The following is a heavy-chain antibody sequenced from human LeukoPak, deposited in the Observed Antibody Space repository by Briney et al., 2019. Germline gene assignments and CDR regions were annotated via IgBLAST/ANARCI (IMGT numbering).Heavy chain of an antibody. Sequence: CETLPLTCSVSGGSINSYYWSWIRQPPGKGLEWIGYIHYTGSSNYNPSLKSRVTISVDTSKNQFSLKLTSVTAGDTAVYYCARYGPGNNYDSSASLDYWGQRT. CDR1: GGSINSYY. V-gene: IGHV4-59*01. D-gene: IGHD3-22*01. J-gene: IGHJ4*02. CDR3: ARYGPGNNYDSSASLDY. CDR2: IHYTGSS.